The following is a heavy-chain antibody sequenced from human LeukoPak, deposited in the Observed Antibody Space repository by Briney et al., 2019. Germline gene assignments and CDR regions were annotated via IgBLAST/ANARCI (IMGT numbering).Heavy chain of an antibody. Sequence: GGSLRLSCAASGFTFSDYSMNWVRQAPGKGLEWVSYISFSVNTKYYGDSVKGRFTISRDSAKNSLYLHMDSLRAEDTAVYYCARGAYSSGWAYFDHWGQGTLVTVSS. V-gene: IGHV3-48*04. CDR3: ARGAYSSGWAYFDH. CDR2: ISFSVNTK. J-gene: IGHJ4*02. CDR1: GFTFSDYS. D-gene: IGHD6-19*01.